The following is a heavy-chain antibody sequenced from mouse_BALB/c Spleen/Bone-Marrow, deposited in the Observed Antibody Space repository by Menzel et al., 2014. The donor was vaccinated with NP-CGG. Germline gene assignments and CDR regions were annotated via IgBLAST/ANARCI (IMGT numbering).Heavy chain of an antibody. J-gene: IGHJ3*01. CDR1: GYTFTDYE. Sequence: QVQLQQSGAELVRPGASVTPSCEASGYTFTDYEMHWLKQTPVHGLEWIGAIDPETGGTAYNQKFKGRATLTTDKSSSTAYMELRSLTSEDSAVYYCTRLDSSGYGAYWGQGTLVTVSA. V-gene: IGHV1-15*01. D-gene: IGHD3-2*01. CDR2: IDPETGGT. CDR3: TRLDSSGYGAY.